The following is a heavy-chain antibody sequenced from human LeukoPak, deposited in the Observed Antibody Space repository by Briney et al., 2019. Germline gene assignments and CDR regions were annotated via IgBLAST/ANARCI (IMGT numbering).Heavy chain of an antibody. CDR1: GFTFSDYN. Sequence: GGSLRLSCAASGFTFSDYNMRWIRQAPGKGLEWVSSISRSGSTKYYADSVKGRFTISRDNAKNSLFLQMNSLRAEDTAVYYCVGSFYYYYYMDVWGKGTTVTISS. CDR3: VGSFYYYYYMDV. V-gene: IGHV3-11*01. J-gene: IGHJ6*03. CDR2: ISRSGSTK.